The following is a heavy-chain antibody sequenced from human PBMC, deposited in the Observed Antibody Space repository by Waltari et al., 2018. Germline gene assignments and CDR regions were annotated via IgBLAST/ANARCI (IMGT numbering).Heavy chain of an antibody. J-gene: IGHJ4*02. CDR2: PYPTGTT. CDR1: GDSIPWTSPY. Sequence: QLQLKESGPGLVKPSETLSLPSVVSGDSIPWTSPYWGWARQSPGKGLEWIGSPYPTGTTYYRPSLKSRVSLSIDSSESQFSLKLSSVTATDTAVYFCASGVGFWSLNGYDMGYYFDYWGQGALVSVSS. D-gene: IGHD5-12*01. V-gene: IGHV4-39*01. CDR3: ASGVGFWSLNGYDMGYYFDY.